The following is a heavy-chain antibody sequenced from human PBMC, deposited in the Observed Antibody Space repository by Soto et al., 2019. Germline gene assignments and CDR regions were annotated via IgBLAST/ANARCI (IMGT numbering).Heavy chain of an antibody. D-gene: IGHD2-15*01. Sequence: PSETLSLTFTVSGGSISSSSYYWGWIRQPPGKGLEWIGSIFYSGSTYYNPSLKSQVTISVDTSKNKFSLKLSSMTAADTSVYYCARHLTYCSAGSCYSDFPYYGMDVWGQGTTVT. CDR2: IFYSGST. CDR3: ARHLTYCSAGSCYSDFPYYGMDV. CDR1: GGSISSSSYY. J-gene: IGHJ6*02. V-gene: IGHV4-39*01.